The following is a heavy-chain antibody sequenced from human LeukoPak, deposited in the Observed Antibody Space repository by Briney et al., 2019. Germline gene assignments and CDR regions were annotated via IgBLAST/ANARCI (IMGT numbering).Heavy chain of an antibody. Sequence: GGSLRLSCAASGFSFSSYWMTWVRQAPGKGLEWVANIKLDGSETYYVDSVKGRFTISRDDAKNSLYLQMNSLRAEDTAVYYCARINGYNYYFDYWGQGTLVTVSS. D-gene: IGHD5-24*01. J-gene: IGHJ4*02. CDR3: ARINGYNYYFDY. V-gene: IGHV3-7*01. CDR2: IKLDGSET. CDR1: GFSFSSYW.